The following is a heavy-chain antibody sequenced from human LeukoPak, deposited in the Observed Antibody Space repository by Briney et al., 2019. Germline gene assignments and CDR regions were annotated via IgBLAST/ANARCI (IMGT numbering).Heavy chain of an antibody. D-gene: IGHD2-21*02. CDR1: GFTFSSYA. V-gene: IGHV3-30*01. Sequence: SGGSLRLSCAASGFTFSSYAMHWVRQAPGKGLEWVAVISYDGSNKYYADSVKGRFTISRDNSKNTLYLQMNSLRAEDTAVYYCARDLTATYYFDYWGQGTLVTVSS. CDR2: ISYDGSNK. J-gene: IGHJ4*02. CDR3: ARDLTATYYFDY.